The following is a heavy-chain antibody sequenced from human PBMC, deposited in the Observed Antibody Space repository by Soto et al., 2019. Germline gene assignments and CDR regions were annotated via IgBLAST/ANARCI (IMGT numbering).Heavy chain of an antibody. CDR3: ARLGYVLGYCSSTSCRTPDY. CDR1: GGSISSSSYY. V-gene: IGHV4-39*01. J-gene: IGHJ4*02. D-gene: IGHD2-2*01. CDR2: IYYSGST. Sequence: QLQLQESGPGLVKPSETLSLTCTVSGGSISSSSYYWGWIRQPPGKGLEWIGSIYYSGSTYYNPSLKSRVTISVDTSKNQFSLKLSSVTAADTAVYYCARLGYVLGYCSSTSCRTPDYWGQGTLVTVSS.